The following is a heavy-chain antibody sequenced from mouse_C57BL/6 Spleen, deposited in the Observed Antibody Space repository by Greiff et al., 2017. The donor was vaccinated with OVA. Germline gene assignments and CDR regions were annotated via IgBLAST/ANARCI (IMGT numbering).Heavy chain of an antibody. CDR2: ISSGSSTI. J-gene: IGHJ1*03. CDR1: GFTFSDYG. CDR3: ARERPYFDV. V-gene: IGHV5-17*01. Sequence: EVKLMESGGGLVKPGGSLKLSCAASGFTFSDYGMHWVRQAPEKGLEWVAYISSGSSTIYYADTVKGRFTISRDNAKNTLFLQMTSLRSEDTAMYYCARERPYFDVWGTGTTVTVSS. D-gene: IGHD2-12*01.